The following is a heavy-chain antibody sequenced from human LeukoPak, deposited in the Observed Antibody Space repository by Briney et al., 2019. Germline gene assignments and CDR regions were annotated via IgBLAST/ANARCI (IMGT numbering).Heavy chain of an antibody. D-gene: IGHD5-18*01. Sequence: SETLSLTCTVSGGSISSYYWSWIRQPPGKGLEWIGYIYYSGSTNYNPSLKSRVTISVDTSKNQFSLKLSSVTAADTAVYYCARYSYGSPNLIDYWGRGTLVTVSS. J-gene: IGHJ4*02. V-gene: IGHV4-59*08. CDR3: ARYSYGSPNLIDY. CDR2: IYYSGST. CDR1: GGSISSYY.